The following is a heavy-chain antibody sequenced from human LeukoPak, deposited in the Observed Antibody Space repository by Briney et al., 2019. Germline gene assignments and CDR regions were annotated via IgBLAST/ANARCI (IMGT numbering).Heavy chain of an antibody. CDR1: GYTFTGYY. J-gene: IGHJ6*02. Sequence: GASVKVSCKASGYTFTGYYMHWVRQAPGQGLEWMGWINPNSGGTNYAQKFQGRVTMTRDTSISTAYMELSRLRSDGTAVYYCASKSYDFWSGYPRVSRDYYYYYGMDVWGQGTTVTVSS. CDR2: INPNSGGT. V-gene: IGHV1-2*02. CDR3: ASKSYDFWSGYPRVSRDYYYYYGMDV. D-gene: IGHD3-3*01.